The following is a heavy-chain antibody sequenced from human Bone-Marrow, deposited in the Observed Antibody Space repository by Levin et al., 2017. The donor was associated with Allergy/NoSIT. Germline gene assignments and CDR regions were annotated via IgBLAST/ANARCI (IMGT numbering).Heavy chain of an antibody. CDR2: ISGSGGST. D-gene: IGHD3-22*01. CDR3: AKDRPRYYYDSSAPFDY. V-gene: IGHV3-23*01. J-gene: IGHJ4*02. Sequence: GGSLRLSCAASGFTFSSYAMSWVRQAPGKGLEWVSAISGSGGSTYYADSVKGRFTISRDNSKNTLYLQMNSLRAEDTAVYYCAKDRPRYYYDSSAPFDYWGQGTLVTVSS. CDR1: GFTFSSYA.